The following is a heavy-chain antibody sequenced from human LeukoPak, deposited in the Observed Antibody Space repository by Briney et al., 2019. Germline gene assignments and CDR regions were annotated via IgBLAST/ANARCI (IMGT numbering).Heavy chain of an antibody. CDR1: GFTFSSYS. Sequence: GGSLRLSCAASGFTFSSYSMNWVRQAPGKGLEWVSSISSSSSYIYYADSVKGRFTISRDNAKISLYLQMNSLRAEDTAVYYCAREDFGDYVFGYWGQGTVVTVSS. J-gene: IGHJ4*02. CDR2: ISSSSSYI. V-gene: IGHV3-21*01. D-gene: IGHD4-17*01. CDR3: AREDFGDYVFGY.